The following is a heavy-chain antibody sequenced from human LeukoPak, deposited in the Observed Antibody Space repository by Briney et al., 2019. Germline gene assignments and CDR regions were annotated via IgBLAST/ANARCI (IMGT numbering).Heavy chain of an antibody. J-gene: IGHJ4*02. D-gene: IGHD3-10*01. CDR1: GFTFSNYG. Sequence: PGRSLRLSCAASGFTFSNYGMHWVRQAPGKGLEWVALIWFDGRNKFHVDSVKGRFTISRDNSKNTLFLQMNSLRAVDTAVYYCARDRRSMVRGVTLPDYWGQGTLVTVSS. V-gene: IGHV3-33*01. CDR3: ARDRRSMVRGVTLPDY. CDR2: IWFDGRNK.